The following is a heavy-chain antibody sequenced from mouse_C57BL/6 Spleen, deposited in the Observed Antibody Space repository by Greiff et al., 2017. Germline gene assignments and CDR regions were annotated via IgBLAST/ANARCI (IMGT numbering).Heavy chain of an antibody. V-gene: IGHV1-66*01. Sequence: VQLQQSGPELVKPGASVKISCTASGYSFTSYYIHWVKQRPGQGLEWIGWIYPGSGNTKYNEKFKGKATLTADTSSSTAYMQLSSLTSEDSAVSYCASGDYAFAYWGQGTLVTVST. CDR3: ASGDYAFAY. CDR1: GYSFTSYY. D-gene: IGHD2-4*01. J-gene: IGHJ3*01. CDR2: IYPGSGNT.